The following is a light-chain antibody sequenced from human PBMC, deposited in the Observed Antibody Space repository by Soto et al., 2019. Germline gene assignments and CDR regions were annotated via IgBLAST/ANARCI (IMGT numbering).Light chain of an antibody. CDR2: GAS. CDR1: HTVTSNY. CDR3: QQYGGSPRT. J-gene: IGKJ1*01. Sequence: EIVFTQSPDTLSLSPGERATLSCRASHTVTSNYLAWYQQKPGQAPRLLIYGASSRATDIPDRFSGSGSGTDFTLTISRLETEDFAVYYCQQYGGSPRTFGQGTKVEI. V-gene: IGKV3-20*01.